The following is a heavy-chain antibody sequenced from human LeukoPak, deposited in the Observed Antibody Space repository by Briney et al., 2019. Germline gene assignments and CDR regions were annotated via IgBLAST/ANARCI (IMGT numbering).Heavy chain of an antibody. Sequence: GGSLRLSCAASGFTFSSYAMSWVRQAPGKGLEWVSAISGSGGSTYYADSVKGRFTISRDNSKNTLYLQMNSLRAEDTAVYYCAKDPQSITIFGSRRDYWGQGTLVTVSS. CDR2: ISGSGGST. CDR3: AKDPQSITIFGSRRDY. J-gene: IGHJ4*02. D-gene: IGHD3-3*01. V-gene: IGHV3-23*01. CDR1: GFTFSSYA.